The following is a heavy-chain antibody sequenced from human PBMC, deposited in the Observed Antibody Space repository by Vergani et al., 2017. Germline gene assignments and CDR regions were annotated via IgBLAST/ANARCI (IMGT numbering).Heavy chain of an antibody. J-gene: IGHJ4*02. CDR3: VRPGDDYRNMITYFLDY. D-gene: IGHD3-16*01. Sequence: QVQLVQSGAEVKKPGASVKVSCKASGYTFTSYGISWVRQAPGQGLEWMGWISAYNGNTNYAQKLQGRVTMTTDTSTSTFYMELRSLRSDDTAVYYCVRPGDDYRNMITYFLDYWGQGSLVSVSS. CDR1: GYTFTSYG. CDR2: ISAYNGNT. V-gene: IGHV1-18*01.